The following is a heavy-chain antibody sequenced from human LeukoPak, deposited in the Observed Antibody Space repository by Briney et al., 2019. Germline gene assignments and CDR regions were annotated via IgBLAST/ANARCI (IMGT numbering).Heavy chain of an antibody. V-gene: IGHV3-64*01. Sequence: GGSLRLSCAASGFTFSSYAMHWVRQAPGKGLEYVSAISSNGGSTYYANSVKARFTISRDNSKNTLYLQMGNLRSEDMAVYYCARADGYSYGYADYYYGMDVWGQGTTVTVSS. J-gene: IGHJ6*02. D-gene: IGHD5-18*01. CDR1: GFTFSSYA. CDR3: ARADGYSYGYADYYYGMDV. CDR2: ISSNGGST.